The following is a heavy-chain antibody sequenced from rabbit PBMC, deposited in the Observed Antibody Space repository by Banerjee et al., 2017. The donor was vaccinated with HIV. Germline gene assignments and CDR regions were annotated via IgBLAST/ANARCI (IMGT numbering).Heavy chain of an antibody. CDR2: IYTGSSGST. V-gene: IGHV1S40*01. J-gene: IGHJ6*01. Sequence: QSLEESGGDLVKPGASLTLTCTASGFSFSSSYYMCWVRQAPGKGLEWIGCIYTGSSGSTYYASWAKGRFTISETSSTTVTLQMTSLTAADTATYFCARSGNSYTTYYDFWGPGTLVTVS. D-gene: IGHD8-1*01. CDR3: ARSGNSYTTYYDF. CDR1: GFSFSSSYY.